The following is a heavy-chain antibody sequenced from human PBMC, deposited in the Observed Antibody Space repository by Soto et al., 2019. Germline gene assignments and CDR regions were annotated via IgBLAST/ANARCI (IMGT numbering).Heavy chain of an antibody. D-gene: IGHD5-18*01. CDR2: IYHSGGT. V-gene: IGHV4-30-2*01. J-gene: IGHJ4*02. CDR3: ARGDTVITPFDY. CDR1: GDSIISGGYS. Sequence: PSETLSRTCGVSGDSIISGGYSWSWIRQPPGKGLEWIGFIYHSGGTYYNPSLKSRVTISVDRSKNQFSLKLSSVTAADTAIYYCARGDTVITPFDYWGQGTLVTVSS.